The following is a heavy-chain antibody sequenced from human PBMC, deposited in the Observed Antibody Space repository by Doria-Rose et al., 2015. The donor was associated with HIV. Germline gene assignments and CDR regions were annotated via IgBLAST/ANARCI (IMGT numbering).Heavy chain of an antibody. CDR1: GVSLSSPGMG. CDR2: IFSDDER. J-gene: IGHJ4*02. D-gene: IGHD6-13*01. Sequence: ETGPALVKPTETLTLTCTVSGVSLSSPGMGVSWIRQPPGKALEWLADIFSDDERSYKTSLKSRLTISRGTSKSQVVLTMTDMDPVDTATYYCARIKSSRWYHKYYFDFRGQGTLVIVSA. V-gene: IGHV2-26*01. CDR3: ARIKSSRWYHKYYFDF.